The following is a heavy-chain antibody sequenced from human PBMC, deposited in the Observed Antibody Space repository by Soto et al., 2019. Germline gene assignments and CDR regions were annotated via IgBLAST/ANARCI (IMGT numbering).Heavy chain of an antibody. V-gene: IGHV3-48*01. Sequence: EVQLVESGGGLVQPGGSLRLSCAASGFTFSSYSMNWVRQAPGKGLEWVSYISSSSTIYYADSVKGRFTISRDNAKNSLYLQMSSLRAEDTAVYYCASNVITMIVGAMDVWGQGTTVTVSS. CDR3: ASNVITMIVGAMDV. CDR1: GFTFSSYS. J-gene: IGHJ6*02. CDR2: ISSSSTI. D-gene: IGHD3-22*01.